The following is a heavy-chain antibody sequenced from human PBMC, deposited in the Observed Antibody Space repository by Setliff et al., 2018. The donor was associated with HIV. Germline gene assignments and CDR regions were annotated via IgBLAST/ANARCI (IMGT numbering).Heavy chain of an antibody. J-gene: IGHJ6*02. CDR3: ARGHCSGTNCYGVDYYGMDV. Sequence: SETLSLTCAVSGGSISSDNWWTWVRQAPGKGMEWIGEIYHSEYTNYNPSLKSRVSMSVDKSKNQFSVKLTSVTAADTAVYYCARGHCSGTNCYGVDYYGMDVWGQGTTVTVSS. CDR1: GGSISSDNW. D-gene: IGHD2-2*01. V-gene: IGHV4-4*02. CDR2: IYHSEYT.